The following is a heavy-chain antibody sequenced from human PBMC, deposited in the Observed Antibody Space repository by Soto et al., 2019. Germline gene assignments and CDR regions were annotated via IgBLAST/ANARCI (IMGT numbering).Heavy chain of an antibody. J-gene: IGHJ4*02. V-gene: IGHV3-33*01. CDR2: IWYDGGNK. CDR3: ARDGQWLPRDGLRSSYYFDY. CDR1: GFNFSSYV. D-gene: IGHD6-19*01. Sequence: QVQLVESGGGVVQPGRSLRLSCAASGFNFSSYVMHWVRQAPGKGLEWVAVIWYDGGNKYYADSVKGRFTISRDNSKNTLYLQMNSLRAEDTAVYYCARDGQWLPRDGLRSSYYFDYCGQGTLVPVYS.